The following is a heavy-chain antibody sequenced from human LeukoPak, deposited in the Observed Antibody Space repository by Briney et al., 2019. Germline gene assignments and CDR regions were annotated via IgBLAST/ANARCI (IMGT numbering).Heavy chain of an antibody. V-gene: IGHV4-59*01. CDR1: GGSISSYY. J-gene: IGHJ4*02. CDR2: IYYSGST. Sequence: SETLSLTCTVSGGSISSYYWSWIRQPPGKGLEWIGYIYYSGSTNYNPSLKSRVAISVDTSKNQFSLKLSPVTAADTAVYYCARDACSGGSCYPYFDYWGQGTLVTVSS. D-gene: IGHD2-15*01. CDR3: ARDACSGGSCYPYFDY.